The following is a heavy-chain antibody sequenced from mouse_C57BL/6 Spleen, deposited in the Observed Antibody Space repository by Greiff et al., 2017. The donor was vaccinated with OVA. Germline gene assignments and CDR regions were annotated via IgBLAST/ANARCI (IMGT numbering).Heavy chain of an antibody. CDR1: GYTFTSYW. Sequence: QVHVKQPGAELVKPGASVKLSCKASGYTFTSYWMQWVKQRPGQGLEWIGEIDPSDSYTNYNQKFKGKATLTVDTSSSTAYMQLSSLTSEDSAVYYCARRDGYSLAYWGQGTLVTVSA. V-gene: IGHV1-50*01. CDR3: ARRDGYSLAY. J-gene: IGHJ3*01. D-gene: IGHD2-3*01. CDR2: IDPSDSYT.